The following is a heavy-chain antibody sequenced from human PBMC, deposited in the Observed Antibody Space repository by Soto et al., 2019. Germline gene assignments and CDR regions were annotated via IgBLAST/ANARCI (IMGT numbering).Heavy chain of an antibody. D-gene: IGHD3-3*01. CDR3: ARSHSKITIFGVVISSRLYFDY. J-gene: IGHJ4*02. CDR2: IYHSGST. Sequence: SETLSLTCAVSSGSISSSNWWSWVRQPPGKGLEWIGEIYHSGSTNYNPSLKSRVTISVDKSKNQFSLKLSSVTAADTAVYYCARSHSKITIFGVVISSRLYFDYWGQGTLVTVSS. CDR1: SGSISSSNW. V-gene: IGHV4-4*02.